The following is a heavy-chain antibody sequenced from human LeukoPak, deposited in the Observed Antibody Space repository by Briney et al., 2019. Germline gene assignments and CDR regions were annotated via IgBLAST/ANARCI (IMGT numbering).Heavy chain of an antibody. CDR3: ATNDYSNYRVDY. CDR2: ISSSSSYI. J-gene: IGHJ4*02. CDR1: GFTFSSYS. D-gene: IGHD4-11*01. V-gene: IGHV3-21*01. Sequence: GGSLRLSCTASGFTFSSYSMNWVRQAPGKGLEWVSSISSSSSYIYYADSVKGRFTISRDNAKNSLYLQMNSLRAEDTAVYYCATNDYSNYRVDYWGQGTLVTASS.